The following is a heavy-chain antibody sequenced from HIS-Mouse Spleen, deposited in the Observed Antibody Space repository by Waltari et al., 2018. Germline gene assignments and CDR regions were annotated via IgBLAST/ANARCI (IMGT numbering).Heavy chain of an antibody. D-gene: IGHD6-13*01. CDR3: AREIPYSSSWYDWYFDL. CDR1: GGSISSRSYS. Sequence: QLQLQESGPGLVKPSETLSLTCTVSGGSISSRSYSCGRIRPPPGKGLEWIGGIYYSGSTYYNPSLKSRVTISVDTSKNQFSLKLSSVTAADTAVYYCAREIPYSSSWYDWYFDLWGRGTLVTVSS. V-gene: IGHV4-39*07. J-gene: IGHJ2*01. CDR2: IYYSGST.